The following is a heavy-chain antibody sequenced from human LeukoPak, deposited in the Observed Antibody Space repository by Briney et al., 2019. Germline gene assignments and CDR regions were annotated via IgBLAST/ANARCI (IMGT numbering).Heavy chain of an antibody. Sequence: PGMSLRLSCAASGFTFRSYGMHWVRQAPGKGPEWVAVVADDGNHKVYADSAKGRFTIYRDNSKNTLYLQMDSLRAEDTAVYYCAREAAWGQWYFDYWGQGTLVTVSS. CDR2: VADDGNHK. CDR3: AREAAWGQWYFDY. CDR1: GFTFRSYG. J-gene: IGHJ4*02. D-gene: IGHD2-15*01. V-gene: IGHV3-30*03.